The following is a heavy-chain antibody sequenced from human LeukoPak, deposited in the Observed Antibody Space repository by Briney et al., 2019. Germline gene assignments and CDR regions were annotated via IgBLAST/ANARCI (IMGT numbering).Heavy chain of an antibody. CDR3: ARDPSGYDFSSTYYFDY. V-gene: IGHV3-33*01. J-gene: IGHJ4*02. Sequence: GGSLRLSCAASGFTFSSYGMHWVRQAPGKGLEWVAVIWYDGSNKYYADSVKGRFTISRDNSKNTLYLQMNSLRAEDTAVYYRARDPSGYDFSSTYYFDYWGQGTLVTVSS. D-gene: IGHD5-12*01. CDR2: IWYDGSNK. CDR1: GFTFSSYG.